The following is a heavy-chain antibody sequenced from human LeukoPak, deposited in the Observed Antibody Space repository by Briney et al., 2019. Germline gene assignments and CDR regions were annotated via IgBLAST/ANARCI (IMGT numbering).Heavy chain of an antibody. D-gene: IGHD2-8*01. Sequence: GGSLRLSCAASGFTFSGYEMNWVRQAPGKGLEWVSYISSSGSTIYYADSVKGRFTISRDNAKSSLFLQMNSLRAEDTAVYYCAKLTDIVLMVYLVDYWGQGTLVTVSS. J-gene: IGHJ4*02. CDR2: ISSSGSTI. V-gene: IGHV3-48*03. CDR3: AKLTDIVLMVYLVDY. CDR1: GFTFSGYE.